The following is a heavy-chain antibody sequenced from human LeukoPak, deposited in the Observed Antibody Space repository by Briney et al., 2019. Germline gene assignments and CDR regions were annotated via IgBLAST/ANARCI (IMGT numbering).Heavy chain of an antibody. CDR1: GFTFRSYS. V-gene: IGHV3-21*01. J-gene: IGHJ4*02. CDR3: ARGRIAAAATLFY. Sequence: GGSLRLSCAASGFTFRSYSMNWVRQAPGKGLEWVSSISSSSSYIYYADSVKGRFTISRDNAKNSLYLQMNSLRAEDTAVYYCARGRIAAAATLFYWGQGTLVTVSS. D-gene: IGHD6-13*01. CDR2: ISSSSSYI.